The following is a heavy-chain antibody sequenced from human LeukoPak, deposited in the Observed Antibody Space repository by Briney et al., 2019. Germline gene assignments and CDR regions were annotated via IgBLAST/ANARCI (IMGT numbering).Heavy chain of an antibody. D-gene: IGHD6-19*01. J-gene: IGHJ4*02. CDR2: INPNNGGT. CDR3: ARSSVNSSGWTDYFDY. CDR1: GYTFTGYY. Sequence: GASVKVSCKASGYTFTGYYIHWVRQAPGQGLEWMGWINPNNGGTFYAQKFQGRVTMTRDTSISTAYMDLSRLTSDDTAVYYCARSSVNSSGWTDYFDYWGQGTLVTVSS. V-gene: IGHV1-2*02.